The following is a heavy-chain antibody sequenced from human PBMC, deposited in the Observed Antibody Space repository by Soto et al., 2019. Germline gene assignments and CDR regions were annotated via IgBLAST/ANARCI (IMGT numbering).Heavy chain of an antibody. D-gene: IGHD3-16*01. CDR2: ISHVGGT. J-gene: IGHJ4*02. Sequence: SETLSLTCTVSGDSVSSSWWTWIRQPPGKGLEWIGYISHVGGTNYNPSLSSRVTMSLDTSKNQFSLRLSFVTAGDTAVYFCARGMINIVAQVSDCWGQGTLVTVSS. V-gene: IGHV4-59*02. CDR3: ARGMINIVAQVSDC. CDR1: GDSVSSSW.